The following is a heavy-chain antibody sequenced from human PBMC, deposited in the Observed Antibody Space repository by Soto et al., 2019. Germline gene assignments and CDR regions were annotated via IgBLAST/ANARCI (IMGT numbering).Heavy chain of an antibody. CDR3: AHSVGLVQRHFIPYFDY. V-gene: IGHV2-5*02. Sequence: QITLKESGPTLVKPTQTLTLTCTFSGFSLTTAGVGVGWIRQTPGKALEWLALIYWDDDKRYRPSLDSRFTLTKDNSKNQVLLTLTNMDPVETATYYCAHSVGLVQRHFIPYFDYWGQGALVTVSS. J-gene: IGHJ4*02. CDR1: GFSLTTAGVG. CDR2: IYWDDDK. D-gene: IGHD3-9*01.